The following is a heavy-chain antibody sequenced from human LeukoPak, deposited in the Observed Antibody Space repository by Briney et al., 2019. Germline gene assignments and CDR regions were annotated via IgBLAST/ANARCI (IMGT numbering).Heavy chain of an antibody. CDR1: GFTFSDYY. V-gene: IGHV3-11*01. CDR2: ISSSGSTI. J-gene: IGHJ4*02. D-gene: IGHD5-12*01. CDR3: ARDGNSGCDSDYFDY. Sequence: GGSLRLSCAAPGFTFSDYYMSWIRQAPGKGLEWVSYISSSGSTIYYADSVKGRFTISRDNAKNSLYLQMNSLRAEDTAVYNCARDGNSGCDSDYFDYWGQGTLVTVSS.